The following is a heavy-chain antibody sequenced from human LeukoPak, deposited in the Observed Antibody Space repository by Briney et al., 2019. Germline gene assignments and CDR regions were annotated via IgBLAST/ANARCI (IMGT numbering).Heavy chain of an antibody. CDR1: GFTFSSYA. J-gene: IGHJ3*02. Sequence: GGSLRLSCAASGFTFSSYAMHWVRQAPGKGLEYVSAISSNGGSTYYANSVKGRFTISRDNSKNTLYLQMGSLRAEDMAVYYCARSRSRATMTFDAFDIWGQGTMVTVSS. V-gene: IGHV3-64*01. D-gene: IGHD3-22*01. CDR2: ISSNGGST. CDR3: ARSRSRATMTFDAFDI.